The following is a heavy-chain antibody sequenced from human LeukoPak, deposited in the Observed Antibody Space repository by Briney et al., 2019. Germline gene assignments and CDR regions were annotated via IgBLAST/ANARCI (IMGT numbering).Heavy chain of an antibody. CDR2: INHSGST. V-gene: IGHV4-34*01. D-gene: IGHD1-26*01. Sequence: SETLSLTCAVYGGSFSGYYWSWIRQPPGKGLEWIGEINHSGSTNYNPSLKSRVTISVGTSKNQFSLKLSSVTAADTAVYYCARIAGSYNYWGQGTLVTVSS. CDR1: GGSFSGYY. CDR3: ARIAGSYNY. J-gene: IGHJ4*02.